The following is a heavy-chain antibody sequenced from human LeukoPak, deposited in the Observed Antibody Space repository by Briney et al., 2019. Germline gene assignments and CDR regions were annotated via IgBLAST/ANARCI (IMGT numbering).Heavy chain of an antibody. CDR2: ISYDGSNK. V-gene: IGHV3-30-3*01. J-gene: IGHJ6*02. D-gene: IGHD5-12*01. CDR3: ARVLFSGYGGPYYYGMDV. Sequence: GRSLRLSCAASGFTFSSYAMHWVRQAPGKGLEWVAVISYDGSNKYYADSVKGRFTISRDDSKNTLYLQMNSLRAEDTAVYYCARVLFSGYGGPYYYGMDVWGQGTTVTVSS. CDR1: GFTFSSYA.